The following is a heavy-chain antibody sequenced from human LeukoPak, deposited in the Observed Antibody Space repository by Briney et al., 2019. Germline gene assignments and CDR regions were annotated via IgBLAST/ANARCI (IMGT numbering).Heavy chain of an antibody. V-gene: IGHV4-31*03. D-gene: IGHD2-2*01. CDR1: GGSISSGGYY. Sequence: SQTLPLTCTVSGGSISSGGYYWSWIRQHPGKGLEWIGYIYYSGSTYYNPSLKSRVTISVDTSKNQFSLKLSSVTAADTAVYYCARSPPYCSSTSCSWFDPWGQGTLVTVSS. J-gene: IGHJ5*02. CDR2: IYYSGST. CDR3: ARSPPYCSSTSCSWFDP.